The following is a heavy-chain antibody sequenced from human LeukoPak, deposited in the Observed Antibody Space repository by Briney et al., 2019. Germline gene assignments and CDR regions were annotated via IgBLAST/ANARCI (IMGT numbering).Heavy chain of an antibody. D-gene: IGHD2-15*01. CDR1: GGSISSSNW. CDR3: ARKPNCSGGSCYSSPDP. V-gene: IGHV4-4*02. J-gene: IGHJ5*02. CDR2: IYHSGST. Sequence: PSGTLSLTCAVSGGSISSSNWWSWVRQPPGKGLEWIGEIYHSGSTNYNPSLKSRVTISVDTSKNQFSLKLSSVTAADTAVYYCARKPNCSGGSCYSSPDPWGQGTLVTVSS.